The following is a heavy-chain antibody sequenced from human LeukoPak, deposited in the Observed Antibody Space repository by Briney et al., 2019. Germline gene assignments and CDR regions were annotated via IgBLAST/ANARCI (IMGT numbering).Heavy chain of an antibody. J-gene: IGHJ1*01. V-gene: IGHV3-23*01. D-gene: IGHD2-2*02. CDR2: ISGSGGST. CDR3: AKRGYCSSTSCYKYFQH. CDR1: GFTFSSYA. Sequence: GGSLRLSCAASGFTFSSYAMSWVRQAPGKGLEWVSAISGSGGSTYYADSVKGRFTISRDNSKNKLYLQMNSLRAEDTAVYYCAKRGYCSSTSCYKYFQHWGQGTLVTVSS.